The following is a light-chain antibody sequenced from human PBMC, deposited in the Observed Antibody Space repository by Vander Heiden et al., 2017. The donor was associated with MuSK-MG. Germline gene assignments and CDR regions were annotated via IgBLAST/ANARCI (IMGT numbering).Light chain of an antibody. Sequence: DIHMTQSPSSLSASVGDRVTITCRASQSISSYLNWYQQKPGEAPKLLIYSASNLQSGVPSRFSGSGSGREFTLTISSLEPEDVAAYYCQQSDSTLWTFGPGTKVEIK. V-gene: IGKV1-39*01. CDR3: QQSDSTLWT. J-gene: IGKJ1*01. CDR1: QSISSY. CDR2: SAS.